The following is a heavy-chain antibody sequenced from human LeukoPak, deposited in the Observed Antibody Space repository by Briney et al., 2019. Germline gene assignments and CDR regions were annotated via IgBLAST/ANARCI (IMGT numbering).Heavy chain of an antibody. Sequence: GGSLRLSCAAAGFTFSTYVMHWVRQAPGKGLEWVAAISYDGSNEYYADSVKGRFTISRDNFKNTLYLQMNSLRPEDTALYYCAKMAVDGLKPLFDNWGQGTLVTVSS. J-gene: IGHJ4*02. V-gene: IGHV3-30*18. CDR1: GFTFSTYV. CDR2: ISYDGSNE. D-gene: IGHD6-19*01. CDR3: AKMAVDGLKPLFDN.